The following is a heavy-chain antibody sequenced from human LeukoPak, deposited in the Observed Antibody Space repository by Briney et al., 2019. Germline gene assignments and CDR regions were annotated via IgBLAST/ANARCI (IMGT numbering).Heavy chain of an antibody. V-gene: IGHV4-38-2*02. D-gene: IGHD3-3*01. CDR3: ARHPYDFWSGYYSMGFDP. CDR2: INHSGST. J-gene: IGHJ5*02. Sequence: SETLSLTCTVSGYSISSGYYWGWIRQPPGKGLEWIGEINHSGSTNYNPSLKSRVTISVDTSKNQFSLKLSSVTAADTAVYYCARHPYDFWSGYYSMGFDPWGQGTLVTVSS. CDR1: GYSISSGYY.